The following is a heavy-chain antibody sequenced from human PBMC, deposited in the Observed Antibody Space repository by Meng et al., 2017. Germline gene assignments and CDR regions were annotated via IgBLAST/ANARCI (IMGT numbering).Heavy chain of an antibody. CDR2: ISAGNGNT. J-gene: IGHJ5*02. V-gene: IGHV1-18*01. CDR1: GYTFSRYG. Sequence: VPLAQSVAGVKKPWASVKVSCKASGYTFSRYGFSWVRQAPGQGLEWMGWISAGNGNTKYSQRFQDRVTITRDTSASTAYMELSSLRSEDTAVYYCARATLGYCSSAGCYGEKGWFDLWGQGTLVTVSS. D-gene: IGHD2-2*01. CDR3: ARATLGYCSSAGCYGEKGWFDL.